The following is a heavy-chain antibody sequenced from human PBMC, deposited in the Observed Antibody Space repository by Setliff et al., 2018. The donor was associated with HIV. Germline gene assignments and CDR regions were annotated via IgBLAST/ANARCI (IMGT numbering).Heavy chain of an antibody. Sequence: GGSLRLSCAASGFTLNNAWMTWVRQAPGKGLEWVGHIRNKKNGGTTYYAAPVEGRFTISRDDSKNTLSLQMNSLKTEDTAIYYCTTDLGSGRFSWNNNWGQGTLVTVSS. D-gene: IGHD1-26*01. CDR1: GFTLNNAW. J-gene: IGHJ4*02. V-gene: IGHV3-15*01. CDR3: TTDLGSGRFSWNNN. CDR2: IRNKKNGGTT.